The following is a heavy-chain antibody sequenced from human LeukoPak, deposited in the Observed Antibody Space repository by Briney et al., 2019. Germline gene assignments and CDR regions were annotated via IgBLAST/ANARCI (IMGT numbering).Heavy chain of an antibody. CDR2: IYYSGST. J-gene: IGHJ6*02. Sequence: SQTLSLTCTVSGGSISSYYWSWIRQPPGKGLEWIGYIYYSGSTNYNPSLKSRVTISVDTSKNQFSLKLSSVTAADTAVYYCASKPAAEGPYYYYGMDVWGQGTTVTVSS. D-gene: IGHD6-13*01. CDR1: GGSISSYY. V-gene: IGHV4-59*08. CDR3: ASKPAAEGPYYYYGMDV.